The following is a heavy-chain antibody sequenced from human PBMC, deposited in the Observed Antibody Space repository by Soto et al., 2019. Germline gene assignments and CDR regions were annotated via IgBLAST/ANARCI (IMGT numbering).Heavy chain of an antibody. CDR2: IYPGDSDT. CDR1: GYSFTSYW. CDR3: ARQAAAGTWWFDP. J-gene: IGHJ5*02. V-gene: IGHV5-51*01. D-gene: IGHD6-13*01. Sequence: PGASLKISCKGSGYSFTSYWIGRVRQMPGKGLEWMGIIYPGDSDTRYSPSFQGQVTISADKSITTAYLQWSSLKASDTAMYYCARQAAAGTWWFDPWGQGTLVTVSS.